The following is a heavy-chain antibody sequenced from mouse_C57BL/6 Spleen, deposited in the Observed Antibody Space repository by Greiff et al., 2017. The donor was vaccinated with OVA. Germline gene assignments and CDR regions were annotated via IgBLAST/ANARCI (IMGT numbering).Heavy chain of an antibody. D-gene: IGHD1-1*01. CDR1: GYTFTSYW. Sequence: QVQLQQPGAELVKPGASVKLSCKASGYTFTSYWMQWVKQRPGQGLEWIGEIDPSDSSTNYNQKFKGKATLTVDTSSSTAYMQLSSLTSEDSAVYYCARRYYGSSYVGAMDYWGQGTSVTVSS. J-gene: IGHJ4*01. V-gene: IGHV1-50*01. CDR2: IDPSDSST. CDR3: ARRYYGSSYVGAMDY.